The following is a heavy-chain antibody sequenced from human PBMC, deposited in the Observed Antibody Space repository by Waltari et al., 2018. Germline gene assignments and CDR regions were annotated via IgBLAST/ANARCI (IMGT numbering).Heavy chain of an antibody. CDR2: FDPEDGET. D-gene: IGHD3-3*01. CDR3: ATGGGLYEFWSGYSKGDY. V-gene: IGHV1-24*01. CDR1: GYTLTELS. J-gene: IGHJ4*02. Sequence: QVQLVQSGAEVKKPGASVKVSCKVSGYTLTELSMHWVRQAPGKGLEWMGGFDPEDGETIYAQKCQGRVTMTEDTSTDTAYIELSSLRSEDTAVYYCATGGGLYEFWSGYSKGDYWGQGTLVTVSS.